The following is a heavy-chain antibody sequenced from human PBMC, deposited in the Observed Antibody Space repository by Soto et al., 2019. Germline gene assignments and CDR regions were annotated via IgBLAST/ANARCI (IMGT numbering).Heavy chain of an antibody. CDR2: ISGSGGRT. Sequence: EVQLLESGGVLVQPGGSLRLSCAASGITFSTYAMTWVRQAPGKGLEWVSSISGSGGRTYYADSVKGRFTISRDNSKNTLYLQTNSLRAEETAVYYCAKAGDYHGSESYFPLDYWGQGTLVPVSS. CDR1: GITFSTYA. CDR3: AKAGDYHGSESYFPLDY. V-gene: IGHV3-23*01. J-gene: IGHJ4*02. D-gene: IGHD3-10*01.